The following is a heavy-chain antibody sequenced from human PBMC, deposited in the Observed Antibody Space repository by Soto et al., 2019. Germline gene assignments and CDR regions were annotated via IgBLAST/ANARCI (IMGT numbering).Heavy chain of an antibody. CDR1: GFTFSSYA. D-gene: IGHD3-22*01. Sequence: GGSLRLSCAASGFTFSSYAISWVRQAQGKGLEWDSAISGSGGSTYYADSLNGRFTISRDNTNNTQYPQMNSPRAEATAVEYFAKEYYSDSSCYFPYWGQGTLVTVSS. CDR3: AKEYYSDSSCYFPY. CDR2: ISGSGGST. J-gene: IGHJ4*02. V-gene: IGHV3-23*01.